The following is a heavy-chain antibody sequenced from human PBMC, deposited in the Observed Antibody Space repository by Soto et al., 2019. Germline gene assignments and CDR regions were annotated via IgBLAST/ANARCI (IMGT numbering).Heavy chain of an antibody. Sequence: QVQLQESGPGLVKPSGTLSLTCAVFGGSISSSNYWGWVRQPPGKGLEWIGEIYHSGTTKYNPSLKSRVTISVDKSKNQFSLRWNSVTAADTAVYYCAKMGPGVAEFRGQGTLVTVSS. CDR3: AKMGPGVAEF. J-gene: IGHJ4*02. CDR2: IYHSGTT. D-gene: IGHD6-19*01. CDR1: GGSISSSNY. V-gene: IGHV4-4*02.